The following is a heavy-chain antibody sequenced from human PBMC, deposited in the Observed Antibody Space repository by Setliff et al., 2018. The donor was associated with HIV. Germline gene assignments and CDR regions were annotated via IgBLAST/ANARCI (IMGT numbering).Heavy chain of an antibody. CDR2: ITHSGST. J-gene: IGHJ6*03. CDR3: AKGVAGLQYYYYYMDV. D-gene: IGHD6-19*01. Sequence: PSETLSLTCAVYGGSFSGYYWTWIRQPPGKGLEWIGEITHSGSTNYNPSLETRVTISVDTSENQFSLELSSVTAADTAVYYCAKGVAGLQYYYYYMDVWGKGTTVTVSS. CDR1: GGSFSGYY. V-gene: IGHV4-34*01.